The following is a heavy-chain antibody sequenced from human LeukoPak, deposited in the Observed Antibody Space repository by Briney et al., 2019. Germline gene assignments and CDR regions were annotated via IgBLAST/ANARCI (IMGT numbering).Heavy chain of an antibody. CDR2: IRSNGET. Sequence: GGSLRLSCAASGLSYSRFDMSWARQGPARGLEWVSSIRSNGETVYADSVKGRFTLPSDSSRNTVYSQLNNRRVENTAIYYCAKASWVSSTDAVRWGQGTLVTVSS. D-gene: IGHD6-19*01. V-gene: IGHV3-23*01. J-gene: IGHJ4*02. CDR3: AKASWVSSTDAVR. CDR1: GLSYSRFD.